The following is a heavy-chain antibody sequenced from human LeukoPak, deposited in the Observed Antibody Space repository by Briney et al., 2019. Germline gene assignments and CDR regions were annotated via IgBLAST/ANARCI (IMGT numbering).Heavy chain of an antibody. CDR3: ARVGWLPSP. V-gene: IGHV3-21*01. CDR2: ISSSSSYI. Sequence: GGSLRLSCAASGFSVSRKHMNWVRQAPGKGLEWVSSISSSSSYIYYADSVKGRFTISRDNAKNSLYLQMNSLRAEDTAVYYCARVGWLPSPWGQGTLVTVSS. D-gene: IGHD5-12*01. J-gene: IGHJ4*02. CDR1: GFSVSRKH.